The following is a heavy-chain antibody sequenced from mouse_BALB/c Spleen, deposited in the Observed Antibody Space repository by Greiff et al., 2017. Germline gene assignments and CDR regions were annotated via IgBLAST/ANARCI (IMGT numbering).Heavy chain of an antibody. CDR1: GFTFSDYY. J-gene: IGHJ4*01. V-gene: IGHV5-4*02. Sequence: EVKVEESGGGLVKPGGSLKLSCAASGFTFSDYYMYWVRQTPEKRLEWVATISDGGSYTYYPDSVKGRFTISRDNAKNNLYLQMSSLKSEDTAMYYCAREGDGNYAMDYWGQGTSVTVSS. CDR3: AREGDGNYAMDY. CDR2: ISDGGSYT. D-gene: IGHD2-1*01.